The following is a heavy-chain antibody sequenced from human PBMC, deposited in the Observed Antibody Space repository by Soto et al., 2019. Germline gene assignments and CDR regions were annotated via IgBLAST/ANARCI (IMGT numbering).Heavy chain of an antibody. Sequence: QVQLQQWGAGLLEPSETLSLTCAVYGGSFSGYYWSWIRQPPGKGLEWIGEINHSGSTNYNPSLKSRVTISVDTSKNQFSLKLSSVTAADTAVYYCARAMRGERVRYFQHWGQGTLVTVSS. V-gene: IGHV4-34*01. D-gene: IGHD3-16*01. CDR1: GGSFSGYY. CDR3: ARAMRGERVRYFQH. J-gene: IGHJ1*01. CDR2: INHSGST.